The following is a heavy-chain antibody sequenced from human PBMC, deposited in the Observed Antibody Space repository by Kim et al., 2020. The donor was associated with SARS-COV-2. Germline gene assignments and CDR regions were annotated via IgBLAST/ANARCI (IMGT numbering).Heavy chain of an antibody. CDR1: GFTFSSYS. J-gene: IGHJ5*02. CDR3: ARGPEALRFLEWLLHNNWFDP. V-gene: IGHV3-48*02. CDR2: ISSSSSTI. D-gene: IGHD3-3*01. Sequence: GGSLRLSCAASGFTFSSYSMNWVRQAPGKGLEWVSYISSSSSTIYYADSVKGRFTISRDNAKNSLYLQMNSLRDEDTAVYYCARGPEALRFLEWLLHNNWFDPGGQGTLVTVSS.